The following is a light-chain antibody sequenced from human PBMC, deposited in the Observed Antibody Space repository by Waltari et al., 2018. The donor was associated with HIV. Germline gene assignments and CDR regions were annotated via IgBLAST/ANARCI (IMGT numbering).Light chain of an antibody. J-gene: IGKJ1*01. Sequence: DIQMTQSPSALSASVGDTVTITCRATESISSYLNWYQQKPGKAPNLLIYVASTLHGGVPSRFSGSGSGTDFTLTISSLQPEDFATYFCQQSFSTPPTFGQGTKVDIK. V-gene: IGKV1-39*01. CDR2: VAS. CDR1: ESISSY. CDR3: QQSFSTPPT.